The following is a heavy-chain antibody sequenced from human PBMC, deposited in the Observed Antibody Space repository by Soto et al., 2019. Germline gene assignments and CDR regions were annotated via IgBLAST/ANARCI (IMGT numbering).Heavy chain of an antibody. D-gene: IGHD2-15*01. CDR2: ISVYNGKK. J-gene: IGHJ3*02. V-gene: IGHV1-18*04. Sequence: GSSVKVSCKASGYAFTSYGISWVRQAPGQGLEWMGWISVYNGKKNYAQKLQGRVTMTKDTPTSTAYMELRSLRSDDTAVYYCVRAPKGQGRVVAPCAFDIGG. CDR1: GYAFTSYG. CDR3: VRAPKGQGRVVAPCAFDI.